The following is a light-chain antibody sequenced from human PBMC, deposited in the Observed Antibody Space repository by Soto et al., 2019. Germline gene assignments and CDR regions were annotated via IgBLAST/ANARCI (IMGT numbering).Light chain of an antibody. CDR3: SSYRSSNTYV. CDR2: EVN. Sequence: QSALTQPASVSGSPGQSITISCTGTSSDVGGYNYVSWYQQHPGKAPKLMIYEVNDRPSGVSNRFSGSKPGNTASLTISGLQAEDEADYYCSSYRSSNTYVFGTGTKLTVL. V-gene: IGLV2-14*01. CDR1: SSDVGGYNY. J-gene: IGLJ1*01.